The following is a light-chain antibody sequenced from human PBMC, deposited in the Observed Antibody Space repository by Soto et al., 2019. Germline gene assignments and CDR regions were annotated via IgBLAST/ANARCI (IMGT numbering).Light chain of an antibody. CDR2: AAS. V-gene: IGKV1-9*01. CDR1: QDINIY. CDR3: QHLNGYPIT. Sequence: DIQLTQSPSFLSASVGDRVTITCRASQDINIYLAWYQQKVGRAPKLLIYAASALQSGVPSRFRGSGSGTEFTLTITSLQPEDFATYYCQHLNGYPITFGQGTRLDMK. J-gene: IGKJ5*01.